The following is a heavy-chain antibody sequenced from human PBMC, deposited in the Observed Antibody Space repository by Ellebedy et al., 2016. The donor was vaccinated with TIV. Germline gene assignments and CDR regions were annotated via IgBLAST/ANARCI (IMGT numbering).Heavy chain of an antibody. J-gene: IGHJ4*02. CDR1: GFTFSSYA. CDR2: ISGSGGST. D-gene: IGHD6-19*01. CDR3: AKDRGLYSSGWSLVD. Sequence: GESLKISXAASGFTFSSYAMSWVRQAPGKGLEWVSAISGSGGSTYYADSVKGRFTISRDNSKNTLYLQMNSLRAEDTAVYYCAKDRGLYSSGWSLVDWGQGTLVTVSS. V-gene: IGHV3-23*01.